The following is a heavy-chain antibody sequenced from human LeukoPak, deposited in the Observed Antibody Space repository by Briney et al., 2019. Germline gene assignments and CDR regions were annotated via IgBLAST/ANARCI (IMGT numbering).Heavy chain of an antibody. CDR1: GGSISSNSYY. CDR3: ARVREFCSGGSCYIYFDY. J-gene: IGHJ4*02. V-gene: IGHV4-39*07. Sequence: SETLSLTCAVSGGSISSNSYYWGWIRQPPGKGLDWIGEIYHSGSTNYNPSLKSRLSMSLDKSENQFSLKLSSVTAADTAVYYCARVREFCSGGSCYIYFDYWGQGTLVTVSS. D-gene: IGHD2-15*01. CDR2: IYHSGST.